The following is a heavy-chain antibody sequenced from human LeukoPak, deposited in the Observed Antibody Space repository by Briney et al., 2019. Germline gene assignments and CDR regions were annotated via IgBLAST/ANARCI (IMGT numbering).Heavy chain of an antibody. Sequence: GGSLRPSCAASGFTFSSYSMNWVRQAPGKGLEWVSSISSSSSYIYYADSVKGRFTISRDNAKNSLYLQMNSLRAEDTAVYYCARAAEGWYVGSDYWGQGTLVTVSS. CDR3: ARAAEGWYVGSDY. J-gene: IGHJ4*02. CDR1: GFTFSSYS. CDR2: ISSSSSYI. D-gene: IGHD6-19*01. V-gene: IGHV3-21*01.